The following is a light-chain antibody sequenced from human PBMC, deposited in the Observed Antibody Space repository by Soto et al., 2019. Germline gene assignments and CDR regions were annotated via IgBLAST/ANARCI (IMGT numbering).Light chain of an antibody. Sequence: EIVWTQSPGTLSLSPGERATLSCRASQSVSSSYLAWYQQRPGQAPRLLIYGASSRATGLPDRFSGSGSGTDFTLTINRLEPEDFAVYYCQQYGTSPWTFGQGTKVEIK. CDR1: QSVSSSY. V-gene: IGKV3-20*01. CDR2: GAS. CDR3: QQYGTSPWT. J-gene: IGKJ1*01.